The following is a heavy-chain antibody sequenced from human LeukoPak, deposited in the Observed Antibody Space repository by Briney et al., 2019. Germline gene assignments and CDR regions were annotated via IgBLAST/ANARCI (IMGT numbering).Heavy chain of an antibody. D-gene: IGHD3-10*01. Sequence: GGSLRLSCVGSGFNFMQYGMMWVRQAPGKGLEWVSTIHPSGINTHHADSVKGRFTISRDNSKNTLYLQMNSLRVEDTAIYYCARVAKYYYGSETYYFFEHWGQGTPVTASS. V-gene: IGHV3-23*05. CDR2: IHPSGINT. CDR1: GFNFMQYG. J-gene: IGHJ4*02. CDR3: ARVAKYYYGSETYYFFEH.